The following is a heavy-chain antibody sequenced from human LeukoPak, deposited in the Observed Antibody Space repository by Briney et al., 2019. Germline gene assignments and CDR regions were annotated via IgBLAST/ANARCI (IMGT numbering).Heavy chain of an antibody. CDR2: INPNSGDT. CDR1: GYTFTGYY. J-gene: IGHJ4*02. CDR3: VRGGALYYDFWD. D-gene: IGHD3-3*01. Sequence: ASVKVSCKASGYTFTGYYMHWVRQAPGQGLEWMGWINPNSGDTNYAQKFQGRVTMTRDTSTSTAYMELSRLRSDDTAVYYCVRGGALYYDFWDWGQGTLVTVSS. V-gene: IGHV1-2*02.